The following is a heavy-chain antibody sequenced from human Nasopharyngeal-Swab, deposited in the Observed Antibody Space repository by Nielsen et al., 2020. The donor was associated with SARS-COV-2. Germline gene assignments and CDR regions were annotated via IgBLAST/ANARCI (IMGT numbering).Heavy chain of an antibody. J-gene: IGHJ6*02. Sequence: GGSLRLSCAASGFTFSSYSMNWVRQAPGKGLEWVSSISSSSSYIYYADSVKGRFTIPRDNATNSLYLQMNSLRAEDTAVYYCGRTAAASEDGMDVWGQGNTVTVSS. CDR1: GFTFSSYS. D-gene: IGHD2-2*01. CDR2: ISSSSSYI. V-gene: IGHV3-21*01. CDR3: GRTAAASEDGMDV.